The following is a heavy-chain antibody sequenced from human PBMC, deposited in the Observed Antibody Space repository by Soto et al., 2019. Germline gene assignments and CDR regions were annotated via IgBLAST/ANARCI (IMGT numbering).Heavy chain of an antibody. J-gene: IGHJ5*02. D-gene: IGHD1-26*01. CDR2: IYYSGST. V-gene: IGHV4-39*01. CDR1: GGSITSSSYY. Sequence: QLHLRESGPGLVKPSETLSLTCTVSGGSITSSSYYWGWIRQPPGKGLEWIGSIYYSGSTYYNPSRKSRVPISVDTSKNQCSLKLSSVTAADTAVYYCATQEVGGSYVYTFDPWGQGTLVTVSS. CDR3: ATQEVGGSYVYTFDP.